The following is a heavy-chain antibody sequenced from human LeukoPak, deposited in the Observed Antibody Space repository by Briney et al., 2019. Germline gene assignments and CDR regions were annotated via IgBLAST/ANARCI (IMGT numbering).Heavy chain of an antibody. CDR3: AMLRLPYSSGWYLPYFDY. D-gene: IGHD6-19*01. CDR2: ISGSGGST. V-gene: IGHV3-23*01. Sequence: GGSLRLSCAASGFTFSSYAMSWVRQAPGKGLEWVSAISGSGGSTYYADSVKGRFTISRDNSKNTLYRQMNSLRAEDTAVYYCAMLRLPYSSGWYLPYFDYWGQGTLVTVSS. J-gene: IGHJ4*02. CDR1: GFTFSSYA.